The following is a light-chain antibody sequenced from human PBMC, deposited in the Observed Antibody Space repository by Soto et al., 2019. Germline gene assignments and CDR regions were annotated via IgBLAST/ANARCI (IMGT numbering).Light chain of an antibody. CDR1: QIVTNNY. CDR3: QQCSTPPLT. Sequence: EIVLTQSPGTLSLSPGERATLSCRASQIVTNNYVAWYQKKPGQPPRLLIDDASTRATGIPDRFSGGGSGTDFTLTISRLEPEDFAVYYYQQCSTPPLTFGGGTNVELK. CDR2: DAS. J-gene: IGKJ4*01. V-gene: IGKV3-20*01.